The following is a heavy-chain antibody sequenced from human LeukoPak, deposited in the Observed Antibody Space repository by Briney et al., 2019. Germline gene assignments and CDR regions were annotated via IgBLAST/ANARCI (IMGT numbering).Heavy chain of an antibody. Sequence: SQTLSLTCAISGDSVSSNSAAWNWIRQSPSRGLEWLGRTYYRSQWYNDYVVSVKSRIIISPDTSKNQLSLQLNSVTPEDTAVYYCARGQNYYDSSGYLDFWGQGTLVTVSS. V-gene: IGHV6-1*01. CDR2: TYYRSQWYN. J-gene: IGHJ4*02. CDR1: GDSVSSNSAA. D-gene: IGHD3-22*01. CDR3: ARGQNYYDSSGYLDF.